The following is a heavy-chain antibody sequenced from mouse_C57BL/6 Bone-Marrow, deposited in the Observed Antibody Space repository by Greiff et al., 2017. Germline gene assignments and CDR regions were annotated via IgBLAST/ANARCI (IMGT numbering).Heavy chain of an antibody. CDR3: ARKDYSDV. J-gene: IGHJ1*03. V-gene: IGHV1-55*01. CDR2: IYPGSGST. CDR1: GYTFTSYW. Sequence: LQESGAELVKPGASVKMSCKASGYTFTSYWITWVKQRPGQGLEWIGDIYPGSGSTNYNEKFKSKATLPVDTSSRTAYMQLSSLTSEDSAVYYCARKDYSDVWGTGTTVTVSS.